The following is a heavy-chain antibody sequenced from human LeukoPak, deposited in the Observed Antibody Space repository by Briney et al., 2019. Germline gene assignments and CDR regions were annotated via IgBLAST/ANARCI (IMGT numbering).Heavy chain of an antibody. CDR1: GFTFSSYG. J-gene: IGHJ6*02. CDR3: AKDRGREQWLVRSSYYYYGMDA. V-gene: IGHV3-33*06. D-gene: IGHD6-19*01. CDR2: IWYDGSNK. Sequence: GGSLRLSCAASGFTFSSYGMHWVRQAPGKGLEWVAVIWYDGSNKYYADSVKGRFTISRDNSKNTLYLQMNSLRAEDTAVYYCAKDRGREQWLVRSSYYYYGMDAWGQGTTITVSS.